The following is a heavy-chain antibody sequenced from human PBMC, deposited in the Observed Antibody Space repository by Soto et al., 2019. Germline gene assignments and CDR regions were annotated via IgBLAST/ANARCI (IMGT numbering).Heavy chain of an antibody. Sequence: ASETLSLTCTVSGGSVSGCIYYWSWIRQPPGKGLEWIGHISHSGTTKYNPSLKSPVTISLDTAKNQFSLKVTSVTAADTAMYYCARASFYYDSSGYPVGWFDPWGQGTRVXVSS. CDR3: ARASFYYDSSGYPVGWFDP. J-gene: IGHJ5*02. CDR1: GGSVSGCIYY. D-gene: IGHD3-22*01. V-gene: IGHV4-61*01. CDR2: ISHSGTT.